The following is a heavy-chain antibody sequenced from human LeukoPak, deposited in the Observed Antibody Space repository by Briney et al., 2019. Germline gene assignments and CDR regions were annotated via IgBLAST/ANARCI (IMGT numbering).Heavy chain of an antibody. CDR1: GFTFDDYA. CDR3: AKGQETAAADHYYYGMDV. V-gene: IGHV3-9*01. J-gene: IGHJ6*02. D-gene: IGHD6-13*01. CDR2: ISWNSGSI. Sequence: PGRSLRLSCAASGFTFDDYAMHWVRQAPGKGLEWVSGISWNSGSIGYADSVKGRFTISRDNAKNSLYLQMNSLRAEDTALYYCAKGQETAAADHYYYGMDVWGQGTTVTVSS.